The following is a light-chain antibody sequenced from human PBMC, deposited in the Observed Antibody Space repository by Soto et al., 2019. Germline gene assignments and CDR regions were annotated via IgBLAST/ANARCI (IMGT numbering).Light chain of an antibody. CDR1: QDIRND. Sequence: IQMTHSPSSVSSSVPERVTITFRASQDIRNDLAWYQQKPGQAPHLLIFAAFNLQSGVPSRFSGGGSGTHFTLTISSLQPDDFATYYCLQYYNFSWTFGQGTKVDIK. CDR3: LQYYNFSWT. CDR2: AAF. J-gene: IGKJ1*01. V-gene: IGKV1-6*01.